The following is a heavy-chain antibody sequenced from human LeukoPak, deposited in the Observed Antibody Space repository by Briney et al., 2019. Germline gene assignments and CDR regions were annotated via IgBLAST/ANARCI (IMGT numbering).Heavy chain of an antibody. CDR3: ARGAVAEQSEYFQY. Sequence: ASVKVSCKASGYSFTDYYMHWMRQAPGQGLEWMGWINPNSRGTNYAQKFQGRVTMTRDTSISTAYMEVSRLRSDDTAVYYCARGAVAEQSEYFQYWGQGTLVTVSS. CDR2: INPNSRGT. CDR1: GYSFTDYY. J-gene: IGHJ1*01. V-gene: IGHV1-2*02. D-gene: IGHD6-19*01.